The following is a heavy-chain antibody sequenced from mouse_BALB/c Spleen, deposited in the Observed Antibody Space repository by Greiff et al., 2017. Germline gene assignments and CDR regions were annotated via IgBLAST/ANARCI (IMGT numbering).Heavy chain of an antibody. CDR2: ISSGGSYT. V-gene: IGHV5-6-4*01. J-gene: IGHJ4*01. CDR1: GFTFSSYT. D-gene: IGHD2-14*01. CDR3: TRVYRYDEGYAMDY. Sequence: EVKVEESGGGLVKPGGSLKLSCAASGFTFSSYTMSWVRQTPEKRLEWVATISSGGSYTYYPDSVKGRFTISRDNAKNTLYLQMSSLKSEDTAMYYCTRVYRYDEGYAMDYWGQGTSVTVSS.